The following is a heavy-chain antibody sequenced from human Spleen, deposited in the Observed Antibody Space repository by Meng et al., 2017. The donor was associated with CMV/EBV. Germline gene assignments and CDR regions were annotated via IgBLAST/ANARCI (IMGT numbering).Heavy chain of an antibody. V-gene: IGHV4-34*01. D-gene: IGHD6-19*01. CDR3: ARLSGSSYFDY. J-gene: IGHJ4*02. Sequence: GSLRLSCAVYGGSFSGYYWSWIRQPPGKGLEWIGEINHSGSTNYNPSLKSRVTISVDTSKNQFSLELSSVTAADTAVYYCARLSGSSYFDYWGQGTLVTVSS. CDR2: INHSGST. CDR1: GGSFSGYY.